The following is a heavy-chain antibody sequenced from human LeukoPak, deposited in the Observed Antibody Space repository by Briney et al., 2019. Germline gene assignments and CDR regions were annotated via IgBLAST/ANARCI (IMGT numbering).Heavy chain of an antibody. J-gene: IGHJ4*02. V-gene: IGHV4-39*07. CDR1: GGSISSSSYY. CDR3: ARDQLGYVDY. Sequence: SETLSLTCTVSGGSISSSSYYWGWIRQPPRKGLEWIGSIYYNGSTYYNPSLKSRVTISVDTSKNQFSLKLSSVTAADTAVYYCARDQLGYVDYWGQGTLVTVSS. D-gene: IGHD7-27*01. CDR2: IYYNGST.